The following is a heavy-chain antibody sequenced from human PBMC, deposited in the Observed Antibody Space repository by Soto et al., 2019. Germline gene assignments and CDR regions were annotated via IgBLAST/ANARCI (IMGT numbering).Heavy chain of an antibody. V-gene: IGHV3-7*03. CDR3: GKHAADGTWWFDP. CDR1: GFTFSSRW. CDR2: INQGGSQK. Sequence: GGSLRLSCAGSGFTFSSRWMTWVRQAPGQGLEWVAYINQGGSQKSYVDSVKGRFTISRDDAKNSLFLQMDSLRDEDTAVYYCGKHAADGTWWFDPWGQGTLVTVSA. D-gene: IGHD1-1*01. J-gene: IGHJ5*02.